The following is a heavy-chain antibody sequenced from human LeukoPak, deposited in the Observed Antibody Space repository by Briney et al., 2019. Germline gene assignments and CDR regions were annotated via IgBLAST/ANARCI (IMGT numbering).Heavy chain of an antibody. V-gene: IGHV3-30*01. Sequence: PGGSLRLSCAASGFTFSTYSMHWVRQAPGKGLEWVALMSSDESHKYYADSVKGRFTISRDNSKNTVYLQMNSLRAEDTAVYYCAKTGYQLLLGSWLGPWGQGTLVTVAS. D-gene: IGHD2-2*01. CDR2: MSSDESHK. J-gene: IGHJ5*02. CDR1: GFTFSTYS. CDR3: AKTGYQLLLGSWLGP.